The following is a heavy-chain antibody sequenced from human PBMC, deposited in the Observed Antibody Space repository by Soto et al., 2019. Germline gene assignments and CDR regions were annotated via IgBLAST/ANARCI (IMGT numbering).Heavy chain of an antibody. CDR1: GYSFTSYW. Sequence: EVQLVQSGAEVKKPGESLQISCKGSGYSFTSYWIGWVRQMPGKGLEWMGIIYPGDSDTRYSPSFQGQVTISADKSISTAYLQWSSLKASDTAMYYCARQPVGIQLWTADGMDVWGQGTTVTVSS. V-gene: IGHV5-51*01. J-gene: IGHJ6*02. CDR3: ARQPVGIQLWTADGMDV. D-gene: IGHD5-18*01. CDR2: IYPGDSDT.